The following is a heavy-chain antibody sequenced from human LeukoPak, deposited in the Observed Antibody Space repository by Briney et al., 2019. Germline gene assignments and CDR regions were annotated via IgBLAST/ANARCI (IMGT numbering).Heavy chain of an antibody. J-gene: IGHJ4*02. CDR1: GFSFSNYW. V-gene: IGHV3-74*01. CDR3: VRGTNDWTGIDY. Sequence: GGSLRLSCEASGFSFSNYWMHWVRQAPGQGLVWVSRINPDGTSTNYADSVKGRFAISRDNAWNTLYLQMSSPRVEDTAIYYCVRGTNDWTGIDYWGQGTLVTVSS. CDR2: INPDGTST. D-gene: IGHD2-8*01.